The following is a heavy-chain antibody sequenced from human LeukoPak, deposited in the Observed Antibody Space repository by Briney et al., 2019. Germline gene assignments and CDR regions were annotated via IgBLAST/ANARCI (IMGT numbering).Heavy chain of an antibody. CDR2: ISGSGAKT. D-gene: IGHD2-21*02. CDR3: AKSLVVTTIGPLDS. V-gene: IGHV3-23*01. CDR1: GITLSSYA. J-gene: IGHJ4*02. Sequence: PGGSLRLSCVASGITLSSYAINWVRRAPGKGLEWVSGISGSGAKTYYADSVKGRFTISRDNSKNTLYVQMNNLRAEDTAVYYCAKSLVVTTIGPLDSWGQGTLVTVSA.